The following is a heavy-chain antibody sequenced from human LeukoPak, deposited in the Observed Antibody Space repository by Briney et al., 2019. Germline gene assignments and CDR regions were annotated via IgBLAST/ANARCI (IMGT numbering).Heavy chain of an antibody. CDR3: ARGQLYYDSSGFDY. CDR2: IKHDGSEK. D-gene: IGHD3-22*01. Sequence: PGGSLRLSCAASGFTFSSYWMSWARQAPGKGLEWVANIKHDGSEKYYVDSVKGRFTISRDNAKNSLYLQMNSLRAEDTAVYYCARGQLYYDSSGFDYWGQGTLVTVSS. V-gene: IGHV3-7*01. J-gene: IGHJ4*02. CDR1: GFTFSSYW.